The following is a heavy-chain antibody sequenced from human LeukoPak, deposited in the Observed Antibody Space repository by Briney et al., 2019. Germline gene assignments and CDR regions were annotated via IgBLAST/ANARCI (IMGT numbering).Heavy chain of an antibody. CDR2: INHSGST. D-gene: IGHD4/OR15-4a*01. V-gene: IGHV4-34*01. Sequence: SETLSLTCAVYGGSFSGYYWSWIRQPPAKGLEWIGEINHSGSTNYNPSLKSRVTISVDTSKNQFSLKLSSVTAADTAVYYCARSADYDWVYFDYWGQGTLVTVSS. CDR3: ARSADYDWVYFDY. CDR1: GGSFSGYY. J-gene: IGHJ4*02.